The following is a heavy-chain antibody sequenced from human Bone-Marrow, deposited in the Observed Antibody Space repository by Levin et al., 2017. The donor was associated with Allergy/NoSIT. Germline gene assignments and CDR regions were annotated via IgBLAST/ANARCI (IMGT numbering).Heavy chain of an antibody. Sequence: GGSLRLSCKGSGYTFTSYWIAWVRQMPGKGLEWVGIMYPGDSETRYSPSFQGQVTISPDNSISTAYLQWNSLKASDTAVYYCARTPPYCGTNCYVYWDFELWGRGTPVTVSS. D-gene: IGHD2-21*01. CDR3: ARTPPYCGTNCYVYWDFEL. J-gene: IGHJ2*01. CDR1: GYTFTSYW. V-gene: IGHV5-51*01. CDR2: MYPGDSET.